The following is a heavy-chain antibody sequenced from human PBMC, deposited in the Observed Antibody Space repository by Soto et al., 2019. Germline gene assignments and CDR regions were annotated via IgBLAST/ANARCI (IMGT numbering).Heavy chain of an antibody. Sequence: GGSLRLSCAASGFTFSSYAMHWVRQASGKGLEWVAVISYDGSNKYYADSVKGRFTISRDNSKNTLYLQMNSLRAEDTAVYYCARDLIIFAYYYYGMDVWGQGTTVTVSS. CDR3: ARDLIIFAYYYYGMDV. CDR2: ISYDGSNK. V-gene: IGHV3-30-3*01. CDR1: GFTFSSYA. J-gene: IGHJ6*02. D-gene: IGHD3-10*01.